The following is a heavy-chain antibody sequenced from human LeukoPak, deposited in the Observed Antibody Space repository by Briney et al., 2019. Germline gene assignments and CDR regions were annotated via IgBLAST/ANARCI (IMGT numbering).Heavy chain of an antibody. V-gene: IGHV3-23*01. CDR2: INGGGGST. CDR3: AREAPPVAAAGRTFDP. CDR1: GFTFSSYA. D-gene: IGHD6-13*01. J-gene: IGHJ5*02. Sequence: GGSLGLSCAASGFTFSSYAMSWVRQAPGKGLDCVSSINGGGGSTYYADSVKGRFTISRDNAKNSLYLQMNSLRAEDTAVYYCAREAPPVAAAGRTFDPWGQGTLVTVSS.